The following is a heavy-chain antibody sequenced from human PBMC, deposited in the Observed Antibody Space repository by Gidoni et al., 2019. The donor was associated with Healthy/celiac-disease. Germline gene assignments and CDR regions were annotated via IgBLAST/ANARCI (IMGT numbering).Heavy chain of an antibody. J-gene: IGHJ4*02. CDR2: INHSGST. Sequence: QVQLQQWGAGLLKPSETLSLTCAVSGGSFSGYYCSWIRQPPGKGLEWIGEINHSGSTNYNPSLKSRVTISVDTSKNQFSLKLSSVTAADTAVYYCARVVVVAKTLDYWGQGTLVTVSS. CDR3: ARVVVVAKTLDY. V-gene: IGHV4-34*01. CDR1: GGSFSGYY. D-gene: IGHD2-15*01.